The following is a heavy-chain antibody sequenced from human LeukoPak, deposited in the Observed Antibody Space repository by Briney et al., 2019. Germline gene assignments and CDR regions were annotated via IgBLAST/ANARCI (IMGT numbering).Heavy chain of an antibody. CDR2: ISGSGGST. CDR1: GFTFSSYA. D-gene: IGHD2-15*01. Sequence: QSGGSLRLSCAASGFTFSSYAMSWVRQAPGKGLEWVSAISGSGGSTYYADSVKGRFTISRDNAKNSLYLQMNSLRAEDTAVYYCARVPVALRDGDAFDIWGQGTMVTVSS. CDR3: ARVPVALRDGDAFDI. J-gene: IGHJ3*02. V-gene: IGHV3-23*01.